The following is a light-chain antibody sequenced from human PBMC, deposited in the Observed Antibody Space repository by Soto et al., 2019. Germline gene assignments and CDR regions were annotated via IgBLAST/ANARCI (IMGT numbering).Light chain of an antibody. CDR3: SSYTSSSTLVV. Sequence: QSVLTQPASVSGSPGQSITISCTGTSNDIGGYDFVSWFQQHPGKAPKLIIYDVDNRPSGVSNRFSGSKSGNTAALTISGLRTEDEADYYCSSYTSSSTLVVFGGGTKVTVL. J-gene: IGLJ2*01. V-gene: IGLV2-14*03. CDR2: DVD. CDR1: SNDIGGYDF.